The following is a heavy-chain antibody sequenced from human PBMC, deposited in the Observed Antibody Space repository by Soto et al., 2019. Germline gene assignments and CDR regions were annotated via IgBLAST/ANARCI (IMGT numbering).Heavy chain of an antibody. D-gene: IGHD3-22*01. CDR2: ISRDGRST. CDR3: VKEANPFINTLVVLIFDY. Sequence: GGSLRLSCSASGFTFSMHSMHWVRQTPGKALEYVSAISRDGRSTFYADSVKGRFTISRDNSKNTLYLRMNSLRSDDTAVYYCVKEANPFINTLVVLIFDYCGQGTQVTVSS. V-gene: IGHV3-64D*08. CDR1: GFTFSMHS. J-gene: IGHJ4*02.